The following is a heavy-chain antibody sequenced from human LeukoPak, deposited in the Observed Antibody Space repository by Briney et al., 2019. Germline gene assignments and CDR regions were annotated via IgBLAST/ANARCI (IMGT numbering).Heavy chain of an antibody. Sequence: GGSLRVSCAASGFTFSSHSLMWVRQAPGKRLEWVSSISPDSGYIYYADSVKGRFTISRDNAENSLFLQMNSLGAEDPAVYYCAPFSAVTHYYFDYWGQGTLVTVSS. J-gene: IGHJ4*02. D-gene: IGHD6-13*01. CDR3: APFSAVTHYYFDY. CDR1: GFTFSSHS. CDR2: ISPDSGYI. V-gene: IGHV3-21*01.